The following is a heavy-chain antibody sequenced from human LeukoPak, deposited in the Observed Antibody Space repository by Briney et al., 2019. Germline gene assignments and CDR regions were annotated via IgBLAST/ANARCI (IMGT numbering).Heavy chain of an antibody. CDR3: GRDPFSTAMITVVGGYHAFVI. J-gene: IGHJ3*02. V-gene: IGHV4-4*07. Sequence: PSETLSLTCTVSGGSISSYYWSWIRQPAGKGLEWIGRIYTSGSTNYNPSLKSRVTISVDTSKNQFSLKLSSVTAADTAVYYCGRDPFSTAMITVVGGYHAFVIWGEGTMVTVSS. CDR1: GGSISSYY. CDR2: IYTSGST. D-gene: IGHD3-16*01.